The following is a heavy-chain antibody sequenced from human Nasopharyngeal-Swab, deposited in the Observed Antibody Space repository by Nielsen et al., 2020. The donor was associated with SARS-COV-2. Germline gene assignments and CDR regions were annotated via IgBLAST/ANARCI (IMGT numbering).Heavy chain of an antibody. Sequence: GESLKISCAGSGSNFRNYWMHWVRQVPGEGLVWVSRIDEYGNTHYVDSVKGRFTISRDNAKNTLHLEMSSLRVEDTALYHCVRGSSDWRGADWWGQGTLVTVSS. CDR3: VRGSSDWRGADW. D-gene: IGHD6-19*01. CDR1: GSNFRNYW. J-gene: IGHJ4*02. V-gene: IGHV3-74*01. CDR2: IDEYGNTH.